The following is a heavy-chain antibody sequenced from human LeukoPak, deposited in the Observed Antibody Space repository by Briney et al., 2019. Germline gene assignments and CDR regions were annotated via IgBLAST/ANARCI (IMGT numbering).Heavy chain of an antibody. J-gene: IGHJ5*02. V-gene: IGHV5-51*01. CDR2: IYPGDSDT. D-gene: IGHD5-18*01. Sequence: LGESLKISCKGSGYSFTNYWIGWVRQMPGKGPEWRGIIYPGDSDTRYSPSFQGQVTISADKSISTAYLQWSSLKASDTAMYYCARHLRLWQNWFDPWGQGTLVTVSS. CDR1: GYSFTNYW. CDR3: ARHLRLWQNWFDP.